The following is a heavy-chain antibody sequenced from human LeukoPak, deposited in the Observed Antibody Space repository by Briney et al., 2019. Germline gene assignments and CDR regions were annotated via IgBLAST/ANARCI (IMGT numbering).Heavy chain of an antibody. J-gene: IGHJ2*01. V-gene: IGHV4-39*01. D-gene: IGHD3-9*01. CDR2: IYYSGNT. CDR1: GGSISSSSYY. Sequence: PSETLSLTCTVSGGSISSSSYYWGWIRQPPGKGLEWIGSIYYSGNTYYNPSLKSRVTISVDTSKNQFSLKPSSVTAADTVVYYCVRRRAAGYDYWYFDLWGRGTLVTVSS. CDR3: VRRRAAGYDYWYFDL.